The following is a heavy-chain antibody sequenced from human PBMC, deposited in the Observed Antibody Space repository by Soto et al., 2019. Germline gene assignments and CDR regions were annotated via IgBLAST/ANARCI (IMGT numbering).Heavy chain of an antibody. V-gene: IGHV3-30-3*01. D-gene: IGHD3-9*01. CDR1: GFTFSSYA. Sequence: PWGSLRLSCVASGFTFSSYALHWVRQSPGKGLEWVAVTSYDGSNKYYADSVEGRFTISRDNSKNTLYLQTSSLTTEDTAMYYCARDWETSATGLIDSWGQGTLVTVSS. CDR3: ARDWETSATGLIDS. CDR2: TSYDGSNK. J-gene: IGHJ4*02.